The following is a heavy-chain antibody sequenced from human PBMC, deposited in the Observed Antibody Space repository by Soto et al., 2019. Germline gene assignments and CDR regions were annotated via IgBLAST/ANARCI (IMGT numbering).Heavy chain of an antibody. D-gene: IGHD3-16*02. J-gene: IGHJ3*01. CDR3: AREAGYDSVWGSYRYAIDAFDV. CDR2: IYSGGST. CDR1: GFTVSSNY. V-gene: IGHV3-66*01. Sequence: GGSLRLSCAASGFTVSSNYMSWVRQAPGKGLEWVSVIYSGGSTYYEDSVKGRFTISRDNSKNTLYLQMNSLRAEDTAVYYCAREAGYDSVWGSYRYAIDAFDVWGQGTMVTVS.